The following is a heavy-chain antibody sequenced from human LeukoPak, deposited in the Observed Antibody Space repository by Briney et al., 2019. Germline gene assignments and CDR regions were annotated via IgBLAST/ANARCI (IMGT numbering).Heavy chain of an antibody. D-gene: IGHD3-22*01. Sequence: GASVKVSCKASGYTFTVYYMHWVRQAPGQGLEWVGWSNPNSGGTNYEQKFLSRVTTTRETSINKAYMELSRLRSDDTAVYYCASIYSGGYETDYWGQGTLVTVSS. J-gene: IGHJ4*02. CDR1: GYTFTVYY. CDR3: ASIYSGGYETDY. CDR2: SNPNSGGT. V-gene: IGHV1-2*02.